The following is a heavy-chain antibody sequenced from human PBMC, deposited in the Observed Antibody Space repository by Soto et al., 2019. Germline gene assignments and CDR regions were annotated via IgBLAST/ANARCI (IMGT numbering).Heavy chain of an antibody. V-gene: IGHV4-34*01. Sequence: SETLSLTCAVYGGSFSGYYWSWIRQPPGKGLEWIGEINHRGSTNCNPSLKSRVTISVDTSKNQFSLKVTSVTASDTSIYYCARRIDSSGWFDYWGRGALVTVSS. J-gene: IGHJ4*02. CDR1: GGSFSGYY. CDR3: ARRIDSSGWFDY. D-gene: IGHD3-22*01. CDR2: INHRGST.